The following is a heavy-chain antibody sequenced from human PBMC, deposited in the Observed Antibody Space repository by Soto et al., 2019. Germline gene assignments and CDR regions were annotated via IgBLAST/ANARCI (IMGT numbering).Heavy chain of an antibody. V-gene: IGHV3-30*03. J-gene: IGHJ6*04. Sequence: PGGSLRLSCAAPGFTFSNYGMHWVRQAPGKGLEWVALILHDGSNEYYADSVKGRFTISRDNSKNTLYLQMNSLRAEDKAVYYCAREYSYGYDYYYGMDVWGKETTVTVSS. CDR1: GFTFSNYG. CDR2: ILHDGSNE. CDR3: AREYSYGYDYYYGMDV. D-gene: IGHD5-18*01.